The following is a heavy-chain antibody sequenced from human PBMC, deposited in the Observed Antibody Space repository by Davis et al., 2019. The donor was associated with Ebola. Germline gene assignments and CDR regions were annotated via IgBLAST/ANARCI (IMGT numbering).Heavy chain of an antibody. D-gene: IGHD6-13*01. CDR3: ARDLAAAGSKSYYYGMDV. J-gene: IGHJ6*02. V-gene: IGHV3-48*01. CDR1: GFTFSSYS. CDR2: ISSSSSTI. Sequence: GESLKISCAASGFTFSSYSMNWVRQAPGKGLEWVSYISSSSSTIYYADSVKGRFTISRDNSKNTLYLQMNSLRAEDTAVYYCARDLAAAGSKSYYYGMDVWGQGTTVTVSS.